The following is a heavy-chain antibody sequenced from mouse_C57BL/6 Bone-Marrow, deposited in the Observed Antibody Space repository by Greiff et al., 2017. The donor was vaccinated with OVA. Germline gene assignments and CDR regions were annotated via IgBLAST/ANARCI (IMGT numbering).Heavy chain of an antibody. Sequence: EVKVVESGGGLVQPGGSLSLSCAASGFTFTDYYMSWVRQPPGKALEWLGFIRNKANGYTTEYSATVKGRFTISRDNSQSILYLQMNALGAEDSATYYCARYRRMDYWGQGTSVTVSS. CDR2: IRNKANGYTT. J-gene: IGHJ4*01. CDR3: ARYRRMDY. V-gene: IGHV7-3*01. CDR1: GFTFTDYY.